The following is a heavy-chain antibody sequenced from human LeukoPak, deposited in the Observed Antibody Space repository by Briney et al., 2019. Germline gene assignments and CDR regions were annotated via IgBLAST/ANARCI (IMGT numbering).Heavy chain of an antibody. V-gene: IGHV4-59*01. CDR3: VRGSSSWRMGLDY. CDR1: GGSISSYY. Sequence: PSETLSLTCTVSGGSISSYYWSWIRQPPGKGLEWIGYIYYSGSTNYNPSLKSRVTISVDTSKNQFSLKLSSVTAADTAVYYCVRGSSSWRMGLDYWGQGTLVTVSS. D-gene: IGHD6-13*01. CDR2: IYYSGST. J-gene: IGHJ4*02.